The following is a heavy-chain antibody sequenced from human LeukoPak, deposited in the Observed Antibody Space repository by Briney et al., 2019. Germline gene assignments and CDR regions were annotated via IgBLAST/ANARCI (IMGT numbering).Heavy chain of an antibody. D-gene: IGHD3-16*01. CDR1: GYSISSGNY. V-gene: IGHV4-38-2*02. CDR2: IYHSGNT. Sequence: SETLSLTCTVSGYSISSGNYWGWIRQPPGKGLEWIGSIYHSGNTHYKPSLKSRVSISLDTSKNQFSLKLSSVTAADTAVYYCVRDRGLGRGFDPWGQGTMVTVSS. CDR3: VRDRGLGRGFDP. J-gene: IGHJ5*02.